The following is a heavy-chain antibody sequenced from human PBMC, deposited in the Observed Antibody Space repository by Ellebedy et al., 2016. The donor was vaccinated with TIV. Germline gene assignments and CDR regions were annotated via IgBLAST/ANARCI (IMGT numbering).Heavy chain of an antibody. V-gene: IGHV3-23*01. J-gene: IGHJ4*02. D-gene: IGHD1-20*01. CDR2: ISGSGGST. Sequence: GESLKISCAASGFTFSSYAMSWVRQAPGKGLEWVSAISGSGGSTYYADSVKGRFTISRDNAKNSLYLQMNSLRAEDTAVYYCARDNWNGLASDYWGQGTLVTVSS. CDR3: ARDNWNGLASDY. CDR1: GFTFSSYA.